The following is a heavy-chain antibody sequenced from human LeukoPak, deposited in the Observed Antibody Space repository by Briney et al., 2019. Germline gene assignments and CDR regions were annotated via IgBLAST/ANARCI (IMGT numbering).Heavy chain of an antibody. J-gene: IGHJ4*02. Sequence: GGSLSLSCAASGLSFNNAYMCWVRQAPGKGLEWVGRIKSKVDGGTTDYGAPVKGRFTISRDDSRNTLYLQMNSLKTEDTAVYYCTTDAGYTSRWYNYWGQGTLVTVSS. CDR3: TTDAGYTSRWYNY. D-gene: IGHD6-13*01. CDR2: IKSKVDGGTT. CDR1: GLSFNNAY. V-gene: IGHV3-15*01.